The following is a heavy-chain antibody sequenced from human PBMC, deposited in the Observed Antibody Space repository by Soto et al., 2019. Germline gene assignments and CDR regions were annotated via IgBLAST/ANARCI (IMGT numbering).Heavy chain of an antibody. CDR1: GFTFSGYW. V-gene: IGHV3-7*01. D-gene: IGHD2-2*01. CDR3: AKNNRYCSSTNCFVFDY. J-gene: IGHJ4*02. CDR2: IKQDGSEK. Sequence: EVQLVESGGGLVQPGGSLRLSCAASGFTFSGYWMSWVRQAPGKGLEWVANIKQDGSEKYYVDSVKGRFTISRDNAKKPLYLLMNSLRAEDTAVYYCAKNNRYCSSTNCFVFDYWGQGTLVTVSS.